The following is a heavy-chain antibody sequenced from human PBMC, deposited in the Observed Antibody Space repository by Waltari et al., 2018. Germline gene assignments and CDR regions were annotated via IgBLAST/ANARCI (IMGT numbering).Heavy chain of an antibody. J-gene: IGHJ4*02. D-gene: IGHD3-16*02. Sequence: QMQLVQSGPEVKKPGTSVKVSCKASGFTFTSSAVQWVRQARGQRLGWVGWIVVCSGNTNHAQKFQERVTITRDMSTSTAYMELSSLRSEDTAVYYCAASKRDYDYIWGSYRPPDYWGQGTLVTVSS. CDR1: GFTFTSSA. CDR3: AASKRDYDYIWGSYRPPDY. V-gene: IGHV1-58*01. CDR2: IVVCSGNT.